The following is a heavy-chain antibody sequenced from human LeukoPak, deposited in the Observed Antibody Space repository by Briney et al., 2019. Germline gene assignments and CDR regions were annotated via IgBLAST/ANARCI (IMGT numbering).Heavy chain of an antibody. CDR3: ARPPPSSSWPPEAY. V-gene: IGHV3-23*01. J-gene: IGHJ4*02. Sequence: GGSLRLSCAASGFTFSNYAMSWVRQAPGKGLGWVSAISGSSGSTYYADALKGRFTISRDNSKNTLYLQMNTLRAEDTAIYYCARPPPSSSWPPEAYWGQGTLVTVSS. D-gene: IGHD6-13*01. CDR1: GFTFSNYA. CDR2: ISGSSGST.